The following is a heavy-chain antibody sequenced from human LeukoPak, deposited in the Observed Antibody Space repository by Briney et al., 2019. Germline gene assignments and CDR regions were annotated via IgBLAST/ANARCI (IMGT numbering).Heavy chain of an antibody. CDR3: ARGGRSSSYYYYYGMAV. CDR2: INPSGGST. Sequence: ASVKVSCKASGYTFTSYYMHWVRQAPGQGLEWMGIINPSGGSTSYAQKFQGRVTMTRDTSTITVYMELSSLRSEDTAVYYCARGGRSSSYYYYYGMAVWGQGTTVTVSS. V-gene: IGHV1-46*01. D-gene: IGHD6-6*01. J-gene: IGHJ6*02. CDR1: GYTFTSYY.